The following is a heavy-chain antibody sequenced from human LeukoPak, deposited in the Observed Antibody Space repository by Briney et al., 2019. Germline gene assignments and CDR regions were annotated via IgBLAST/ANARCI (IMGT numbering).Heavy chain of an antibody. CDR3: ARETYYSGSGSGGWLDP. J-gene: IGHJ5*02. CDR2: IDGRRGTI. Sequence: GSLRLTCGASGFNFETYNMHWIRQAPGKGLEWVSSIDGRRGTIYYADAVQGRFTISRDNAKDSLFLQMNSLRAEDTAIYFCARETYYSGSGSGGWLDPWGQGSLVTVSS. CDR1: GFNFETYN. V-gene: IGHV3-21*01. D-gene: IGHD3-10*01.